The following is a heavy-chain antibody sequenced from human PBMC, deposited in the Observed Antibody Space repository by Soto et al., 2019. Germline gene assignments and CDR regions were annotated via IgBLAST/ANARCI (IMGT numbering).Heavy chain of an antibody. CDR2: ISAYNCNT. V-gene: IGHV1-18*01. J-gene: IGHJ4*02. D-gene: IGHD7-27*01. CDR1: GYTFTSYG. Sequence: QVQLVQSGAEVKKPGASVTVSCKASGYTFTSYGIIWGRQAPVQGLEWMGWISAYNCNTNSAQKLQGRVTMPTDTATRTAYMELRSLRSYGTVVYYCARVPGFRSEYWGQGTLVSVSS. CDR3: ARVPGFRSEY.